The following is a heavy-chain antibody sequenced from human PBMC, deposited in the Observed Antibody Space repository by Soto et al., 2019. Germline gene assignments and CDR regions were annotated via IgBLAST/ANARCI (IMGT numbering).Heavy chain of an antibody. D-gene: IGHD1-1*01. Sequence: SVKVSCKASGGTFSSYAISWVRQATGQGLEWMGGIIPIFGTANYAQKFQGRVTITADESTSTAYMELSSLRSEDTAVYYCARDRNGNYYYGMDVWGQGTTVTVSS. J-gene: IGHJ6*02. CDR2: IIPIFGTA. CDR3: ARDRNGNYYYGMDV. V-gene: IGHV1-69*13. CDR1: GGTFSSYA.